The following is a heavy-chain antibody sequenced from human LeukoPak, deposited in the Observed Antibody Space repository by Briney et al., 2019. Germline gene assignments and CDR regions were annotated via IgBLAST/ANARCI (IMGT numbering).Heavy chain of an antibody. CDR1: GFTVSSNS. V-gene: IGHV3-53*01. J-gene: IGHJ4*02. CDR3: ARRAGAYSHPYDY. D-gene: IGHD4/OR15-4a*01. CDR2: IYSDNT. Sequence: GGSLRLSCTVSGFTVSSNSMSWLRQAPGKGLEWVSFIYSDNTHYSDSVKGRFTISRDNSKNTLYLQMNSLRAEDTAVYYCARRAGAYSHPYDYWGQGTLVSVSS.